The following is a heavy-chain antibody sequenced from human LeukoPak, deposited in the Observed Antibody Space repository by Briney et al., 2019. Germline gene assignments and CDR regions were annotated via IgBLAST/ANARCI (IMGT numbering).Heavy chain of an antibody. CDR3: ARDGEMATIYFDY. D-gene: IGHD5-24*01. CDR2: IIPIVCIA. V-gene: IGHV1-69*04. CDR1: GGTFSSYA. J-gene: IGHJ4*02. Sequence: SVKVSCKASGGTFSSYALSWVRQAPGQGLEWMGTIIPIVCIANYAQKFQGRVTITADKSTSTAYMELSSLRSEDTAVYYCARDGEMATIYFDYWGQGTLVTVSS.